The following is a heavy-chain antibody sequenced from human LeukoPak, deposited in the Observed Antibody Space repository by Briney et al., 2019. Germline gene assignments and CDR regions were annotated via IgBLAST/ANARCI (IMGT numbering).Heavy chain of an antibody. D-gene: IGHD4-23*01. CDR2: ISSDGSST. Sequence: GGSLRLSCAASGITFSNYWMHWVRQAPGKGLVWVSRISSDGSSTNYADSVKGRFTISRDNAKNTLYLQMNSLRAEGTAVYYCAKGGGKVQDYWGQGTLVTVSS. CDR3: AKGGGKVQDY. CDR1: GITFSNYW. V-gene: IGHV3-74*01. J-gene: IGHJ4*02.